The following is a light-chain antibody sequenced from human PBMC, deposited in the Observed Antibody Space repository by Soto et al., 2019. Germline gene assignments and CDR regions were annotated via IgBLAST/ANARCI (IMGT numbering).Light chain of an antibody. Sequence: EIVMTQSPATLSVSPGERANLSCRASQSVSRNLAWYQQKPGQAPRLLIYAASTRATGIPARFSGSGSGTEFTLTISSLQSEDFAVYYCQQYNKWPPYTFGQGTKLEIK. V-gene: IGKV3-15*01. J-gene: IGKJ2*01. CDR2: AAS. CDR3: QQYNKWPPYT. CDR1: QSVSRN.